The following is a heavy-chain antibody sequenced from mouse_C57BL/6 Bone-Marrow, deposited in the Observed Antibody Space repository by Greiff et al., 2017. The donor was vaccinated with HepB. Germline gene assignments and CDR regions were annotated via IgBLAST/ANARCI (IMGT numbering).Heavy chain of an antibody. D-gene: IGHD1-1*01. J-gene: IGHJ1*03. V-gene: IGHV1-15*01. CDR2: IDPETGGT. CDR3: TRGTTVGGYFDV. CDR1: GYTFTDYE. Sequence: QVQLQQSGAELVRPGASVTLSCKASGYTFTDYEMHWVKQTPVHGLEWIGAIDPETGGTAYNQKFKGKAILTADKSSSTAYMELRSLTSEDSAVYYSTRGTTVGGYFDVWGTGTTVTVSS.